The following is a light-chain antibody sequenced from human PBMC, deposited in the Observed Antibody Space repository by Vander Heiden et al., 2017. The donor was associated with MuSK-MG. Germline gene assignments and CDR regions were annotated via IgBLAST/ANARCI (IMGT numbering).Light chain of an antibody. CDR1: ELGDRY. Sequence: SYELTQPPSVSVSPGQTARITCSGDELGDRYASWYQQKPGQSPVLVIYQDTKRPSGIPERCSGSNSGNTATLTISGTQAMDEADYYGQAWDTFGGGTKLTVL. J-gene: IGLJ2*01. CDR2: QDT. CDR3: QAWDT. V-gene: IGLV3-1*01.